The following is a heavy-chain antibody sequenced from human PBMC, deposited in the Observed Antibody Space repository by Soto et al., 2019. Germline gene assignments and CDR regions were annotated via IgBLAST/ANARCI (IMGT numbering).Heavy chain of an antibody. CDR1: GFTFTKYW. CDR2: IKEDGSEK. CDR3: ARDEGGVGYYTGPYYYGMDV. Sequence: ALRLSCTASGFTFTKYWMNWVHQAPGKGLEWLANIKEDGSEKFYVDSVKGRFTISRDNAQNSVYLQMNSLRAEDTAVYYCARDEGGVGYYTGPYYYGMDVWGQGTTVTV. J-gene: IGHJ6*02. V-gene: IGHV3-7*03. D-gene: IGHD2-2*02.